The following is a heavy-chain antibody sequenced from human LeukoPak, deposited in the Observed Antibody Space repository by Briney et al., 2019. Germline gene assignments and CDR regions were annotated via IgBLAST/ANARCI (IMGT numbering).Heavy chain of an antibody. CDR3: AKLGIREDAFDI. Sequence: GGSLRLSCAASGFTFDDYAMHWVRQAPGKGLEWVSGISWNSGSIGYADSVKGRFTISRDNAKNSLYLQMNSLRAEDTALYYCAKLGIREDAFDIWGQGTVVTVSS. V-gene: IGHV3-9*01. J-gene: IGHJ3*02. CDR2: ISWNSGSI. D-gene: IGHD1-14*01. CDR1: GFTFDDYA.